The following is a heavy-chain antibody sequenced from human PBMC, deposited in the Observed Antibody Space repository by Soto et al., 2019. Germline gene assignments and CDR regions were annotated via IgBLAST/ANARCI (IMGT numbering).Heavy chain of an antibody. CDR1: GFTFSNFW. CDR2: INSDASVT. D-gene: IGHD1-26*01. CDR3: ESVPNQQASGALFDK. Sequence: EVQLVESGGGLVQPGGSLRLSCAASGFTFSNFWMHWVRQAPGKGLVWVSRINSDASVTAYAASVKGRFTISRDNNKKMLFLQMNSRSTEDAAVYFCESVPNQQASGALFDKWGQGTQVTVSS. J-gene: IGHJ4*02. V-gene: IGHV3-74*01.